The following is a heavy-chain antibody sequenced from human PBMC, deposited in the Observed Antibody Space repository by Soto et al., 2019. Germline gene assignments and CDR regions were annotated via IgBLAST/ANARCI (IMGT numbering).Heavy chain of an antibody. CDR1: GYSFTSYW. J-gene: IGHJ6*02. D-gene: IGHD5-12*01. V-gene: IGHV5-51*01. CDR3: ARHSSGDPQGNYYYYDGMDA. Sequence: GESLKISCKGSGYSFTSYWIGWVRQMPGKGLQWMGIIYPGDSDTRYSPSFQGQVTISADKSISTAYLQWSSLKASDPAMYYWARHSSGDPQGNYYYYDGMDAWGQGTTVTGSS. CDR2: IYPGDSDT.